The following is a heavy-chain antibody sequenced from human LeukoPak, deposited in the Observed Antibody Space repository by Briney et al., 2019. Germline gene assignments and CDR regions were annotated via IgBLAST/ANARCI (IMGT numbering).Heavy chain of an antibody. CDR3: TSHTGTGDAFRPFHI. Sequence: GGSLRLSFAASGFTFSTHDVNWVRQAPGKGLEWVSFINSRSSTIYYADSVKGRFTISRDNAKNSLYLQTNSLRAEDTAVYYCTSHTGTGDAFRPFHIWGQGTMVTVSS. J-gene: IGHJ3*02. CDR2: INSRSSTI. CDR1: GFTFSTHD. D-gene: IGHD2-21*02. V-gene: IGHV3-48*04.